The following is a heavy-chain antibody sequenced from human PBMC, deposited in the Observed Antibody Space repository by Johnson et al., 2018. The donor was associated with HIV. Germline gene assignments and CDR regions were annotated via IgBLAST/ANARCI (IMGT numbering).Heavy chain of an antibody. J-gene: IGHJ3*02. Sequence: QVQLVESGGGLVKPGGSLRLSCAASGFTFSDYYMSWIRQAPGKGLEWVSYISSSGSTIYYADSVKGRFTISRDSSKNTVYLQMNSLRAEDTAIYYCARADGSGSYFGFEIWGQGTMVTVSS. D-gene: IGHD3-10*01. CDR2: ISSSGSTI. V-gene: IGHV3-11*01. CDR3: ARADGSGSYFGFEI. CDR1: GFTFSDYY.